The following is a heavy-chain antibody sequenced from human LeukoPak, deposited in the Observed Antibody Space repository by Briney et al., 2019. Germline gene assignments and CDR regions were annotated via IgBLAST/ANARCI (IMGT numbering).Heavy chain of an antibody. CDR1: GGSISSYY. CDR2: IYYSGST. V-gene: IGHV4-59*08. D-gene: IGHD2-15*01. J-gene: IGHJ4*02. CDR3: ARQGAYCSGGSCYHQ. Sequence: SETLSLTCTVSGGSISSYYWSWIRQPPGKGLEWIGYIYYSGSTNYNPSLKSRVTISVATSKNQFSLKLSSVTAADTAVYYCARQGAYCSGGSCYHQWGQGTLVTVSS.